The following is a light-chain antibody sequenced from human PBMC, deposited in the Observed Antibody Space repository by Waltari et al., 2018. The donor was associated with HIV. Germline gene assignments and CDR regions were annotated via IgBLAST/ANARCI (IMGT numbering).Light chain of an antibody. Sequence: NFMLTQPHSVSESPGKTVTISCTRSSGSIDSSYVQRNQQRPGSAPTTLIYEDNQRPSGVPDQFSGSIDSSSNSASLTISGLKTEDEADYYCQSYDNNNHVVFGGGTKLPVL. CDR2: EDN. V-gene: IGLV6-57*03. CDR1: SGSIDSSY. CDR3: QSYDNNNHVV. J-gene: IGLJ2*01.